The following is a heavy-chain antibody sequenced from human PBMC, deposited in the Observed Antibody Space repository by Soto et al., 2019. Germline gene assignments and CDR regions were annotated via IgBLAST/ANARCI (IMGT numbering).Heavy chain of an antibody. V-gene: IGHV3-30-3*01. CDR3: ARDEDRISGTDAFDI. D-gene: IGHD3-10*01. Sequence: GGSLRLSCAASGFTFSSYAMHWVRQAPGKGPEWVAVISYDGSNKYYADSVKGRFTISRDNSKNTLYLQMNSLRAEDTAVYYCARDEDRISGTDAFDIWGQGTMVTVSS. CDR2: ISYDGSNK. CDR1: GFTFSSYA. J-gene: IGHJ3*02.